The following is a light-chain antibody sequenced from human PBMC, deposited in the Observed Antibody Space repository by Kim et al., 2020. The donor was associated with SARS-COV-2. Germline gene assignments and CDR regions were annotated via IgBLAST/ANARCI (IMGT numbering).Light chain of an antibody. CDR3: QQYGRSST. V-gene: IGKV3-20*01. Sequence: LSPGERATLSCRASQSVSSNFLAWYQQKPGQAPRPVIYGASTRATGIPDRFSGSGSGTDFTLSISRLEPEDFAVYYCQQYGRSSTFGQGTKVDIK. CDR2: GAS. J-gene: IGKJ1*01. CDR1: QSVSSNF.